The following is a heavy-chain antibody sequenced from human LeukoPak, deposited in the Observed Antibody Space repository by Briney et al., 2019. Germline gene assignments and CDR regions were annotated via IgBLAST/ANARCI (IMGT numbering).Heavy chain of an antibody. J-gene: IGHJ4*02. Sequence: PGRSLRLSCAASGFTFSSYGMHWVRQAPGKGLEWVAVIWYDGSNKYYAESVKGRFTISRDNSKNTLYLQMNSPRAEDTAVYYCAKDYPTPAHWGQGTLVTVSS. V-gene: IGHV3-33*06. CDR1: GFTFSSYG. CDR2: IWYDGSNK. CDR3: AKDYPTPAH.